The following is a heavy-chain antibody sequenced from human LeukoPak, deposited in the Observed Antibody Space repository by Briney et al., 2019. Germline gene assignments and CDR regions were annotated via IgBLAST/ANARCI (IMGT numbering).Heavy chain of an antibody. CDR2: INPGGSSI. CDR3: ARSNQADDY. CDR1: GFTFSSYW. D-gene: IGHD1-14*01. Sequence: GGSLRLSCAASGFTFSSYWMHWVRQVPGKGLVWVARINPGGSSITYADSVKGRFTISRDNTKNTLYLQMDSLRAEDTGVYYCARSNQADDYWGQGTLVTVSS. V-gene: IGHV3-74*01. J-gene: IGHJ4*02.